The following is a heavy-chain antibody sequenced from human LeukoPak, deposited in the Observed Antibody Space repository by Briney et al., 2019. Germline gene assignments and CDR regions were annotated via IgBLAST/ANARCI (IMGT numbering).Heavy chain of an antibody. CDR1: GGSIDTTIYF. Sequence: PSETLSLTCSVSGGSIDTTIYFWGWIRQPPGKGLEWIGNIYYNGDTYYNPSLESRVTLSMDTSKNRFSLRLSSVTAADTAVYYCARTLNARDWFDPWGQGTLVTVSS. V-gene: IGHV4-39*02. J-gene: IGHJ5*02. CDR2: IYYNGDT. CDR3: ARTLNARDWFDP.